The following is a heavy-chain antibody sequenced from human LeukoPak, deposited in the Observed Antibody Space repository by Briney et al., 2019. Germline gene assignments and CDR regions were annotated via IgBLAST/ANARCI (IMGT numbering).Heavy chain of an antibody. J-gene: IGHJ6*02. D-gene: IGHD6-13*01. V-gene: IGHV3-23*01. CDR2: ISGSGGST. CDR3: AKVQQLVLGLGYYYGMDV. Sequence: GGSLRLSCAASGFTFSSYAMSWVRQAPGKGLEWVSAISGSGGSTYYADSVKGRFTISRDNSKNTLYLQMNSLRAEDTAVYYCAKVQQLVLGLGYYYGMDVWGQGTTVTVSS. CDR1: GFTFSSYA.